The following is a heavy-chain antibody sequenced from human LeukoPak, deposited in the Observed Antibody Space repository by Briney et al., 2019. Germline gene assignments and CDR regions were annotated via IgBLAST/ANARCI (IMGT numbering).Heavy chain of an antibody. CDR2: IYSGGST. Sequence: SGGSLRLSCAASGFTVSSNYMSWVRQAPGKGLEWVSVIYSGGSTYYADSVKGRFTISRHNSKNTLYLQMNSLRAEDTAVYYCAKDLVPGVAVAGTGFDSWGQGTLVTVSS. J-gene: IGHJ4*02. D-gene: IGHD6-19*01. CDR1: GFTVSSNY. CDR3: AKDLVPGVAVAGTGFDS. V-gene: IGHV3-53*01.